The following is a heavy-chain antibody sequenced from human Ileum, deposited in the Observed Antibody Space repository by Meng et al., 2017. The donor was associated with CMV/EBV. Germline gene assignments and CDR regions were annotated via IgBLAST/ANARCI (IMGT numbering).Heavy chain of an antibody. CDR2: ITGSGSRT. CDR3: AKVGYCSTVSCSPDY. Sequence: GESLKISCAASGFSFRNFDMSWARQAPGKGLEWVATITGSGSRTHYADSVKGRFTISRDNSKNTLYLQINSLRVEDTAIYYCAKVGYCSTVSCSPDYWGQGTLVTVSS. CDR1: GFSFRNFD. D-gene: IGHD2-2*01. J-gene: IGHJ4*02. V-gene: IGHV3-23*01.